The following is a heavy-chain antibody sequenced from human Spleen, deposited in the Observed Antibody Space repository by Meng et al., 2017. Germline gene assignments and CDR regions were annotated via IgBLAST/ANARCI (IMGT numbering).Heavy chain of an antibody. V-gene: IGHV4-38-2*01. D-gene: IGHD6-19*01. CDR1: GYSITGSYN. CDR2: IYQSGST. CDR3: ARGYSSGWYPY. J-gene: IGHJ4*02. Sequence: GSLRLSCAVSGYSITGSYNWGWIRQSPGKGLEWIGSIYQSGSTYYNPSLKSRVTMSADTSKNQFSLRLSSVTAADTAVYYCARGYSSGWYPYWGQGTLVTVSS.